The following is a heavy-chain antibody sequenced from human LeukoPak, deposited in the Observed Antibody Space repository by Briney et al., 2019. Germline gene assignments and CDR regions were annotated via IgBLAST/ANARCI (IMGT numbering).Heavy chain of an antibody. CDR1: GGSISSYH. CDR2: IYYSGST. CDR3: ARVVRDDILTGYYIDY. D-gene: IGHD3-9*01. V-gene: IGHV4-59*01. Sequence: PSETLSLTCTVSGGSISSYHWSWIRQPPGKGLEWIGYIYYSGSTKYNPSFKSRVTISVDTSKNQFSLKLISVTAADTAMYYCARVVRDDILTGYYIDYWGQGTLVTVSS. J-gene: IGHJ4*02.